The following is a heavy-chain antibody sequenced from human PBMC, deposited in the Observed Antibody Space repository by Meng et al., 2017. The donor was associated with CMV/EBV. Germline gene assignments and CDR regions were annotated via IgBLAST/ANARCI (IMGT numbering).Heavy chain of an antibody. Sequence: GESLKIPCKGSGYSFTSYWIGLVRQMPGKGLVWMGIIYPGDSDTRYSPSFQAQVTISADKSISTAYLQWSSLKASDTAMYYCARASVSSGWFLFDYWGQGTLVTVSS. D-gene: IGHD6-19*01. CDR2: IYPGDSDT. V-gene: IGHV5-51*01. J-gene: IGHJ4*02. CDR3: ARASVSSGWFLFDY. CDR1: GYSFTSYW.